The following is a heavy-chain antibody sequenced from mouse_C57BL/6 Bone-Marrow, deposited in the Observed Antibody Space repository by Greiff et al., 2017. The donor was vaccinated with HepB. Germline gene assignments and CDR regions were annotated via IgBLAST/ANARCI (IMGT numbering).Heavy chain of an antibody. Sequence: VQLQQSGAELVRPGASVKLSCTASGFNIKDDYMHWVKQRPEQGLEWIGWIDPENGDTEYASKFQGKATITADTSSNTAYLQLSSLTSEDTAVYYCTVYYYGSRWYFDVWGTGTTVTVSS. CDR3: TVYYYGSRWYFDV. J-gene: IGHJ1*03. D-gene: IGHD1-1*01. CDR2: IDPENGDT. CDR1: GFNIKDDY. V-gene: IGHV14-4*01.